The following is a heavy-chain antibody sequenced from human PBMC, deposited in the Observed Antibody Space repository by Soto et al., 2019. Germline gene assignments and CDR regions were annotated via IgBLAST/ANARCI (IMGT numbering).Heavy chain of an antibody. V-gene: IGHV3-23*01. CDR2: ISGGGDGT. CDR1: GFTFTNYA. D-gene: IGHD6-19*01. Sequence: EVQLLESGGGLVQPGGSLRLSCAASGFTFTNYAMSWVRQAPGKGLEWASTISGGGDGTYYADSVKGHFTISRDNSKNPLYRKRNSLKAEETAIYYCRKKGLGSLKTFCSGSGCHYAFDIWGQGTMVTVSS. CDR3: RKKGLGSLKTFCSGSGCHYAFDI. J-gene: IGHJ3*02.